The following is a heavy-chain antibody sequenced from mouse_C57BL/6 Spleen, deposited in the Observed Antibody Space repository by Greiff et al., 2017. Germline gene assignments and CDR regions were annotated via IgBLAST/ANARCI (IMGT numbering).Heavy chain of an antibody. Sequence: VQLQQSGAELMKPGASVKLSCKVTGYTFTGYWIEWVKQRPGHGLEWIGEILPGSGSTNYNEKFKGKATFTADTSSNTTYMQLISLTNEDSSIYYCARSVTVNWYFDVWGTGTTVTVSS. V-gene: IGHV1-9*01. J-gene: IGHJ1*03. CDR2: ILPGSGST. D-gene: IGHD1-1*01. CDR3: ARSVTVNWYFDV. CDR1: GYTFTGYW.